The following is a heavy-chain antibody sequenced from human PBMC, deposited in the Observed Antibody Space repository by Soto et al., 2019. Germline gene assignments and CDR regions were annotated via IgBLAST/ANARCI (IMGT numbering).Heavy chain of an antibody. CDR2: ISSNGGST. V-gene: IGHV3-64*01. D-gene: IGHD3-9*01. J-gene: IGHJ6*02. CDR3: ARAIWETYGMDV. CDR1: GFTFGSYA. Sequence: EVQLVESGGGLVQPGGSLRLSCAASGFTFGSYAMHWVRQAPGKGLEYVSVISSNGGSTYYANSVKGRFTISRDNSKNTLYLQMGSLRAEDMSVYYCARAIWETYGMDVWGQGTTVTVSS.